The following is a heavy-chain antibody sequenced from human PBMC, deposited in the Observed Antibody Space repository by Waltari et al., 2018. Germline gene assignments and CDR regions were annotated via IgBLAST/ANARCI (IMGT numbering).Heavy chain of an antibody. CDR1: GYSISSGYY. J-gene: IGHJ3*02. Sequence: QVQLQESGPGLVKPSATLSLTCAVSGYSISSGYYWGWIRQPPGKGLEWIGSIYHSGSTYYNPSLKSRVTISVDTSKNQFSLKLSSVTAADTAVYYCARDGGNYYDSSGYPHDAFDIWGQGTMVTVSS. D-gene: IGHD3-22*01. CDR2: IYHSGST. V-gene: IGHV4-38-2*02. CDR3: ARDGGNYYDSSGYPHDAFDI.